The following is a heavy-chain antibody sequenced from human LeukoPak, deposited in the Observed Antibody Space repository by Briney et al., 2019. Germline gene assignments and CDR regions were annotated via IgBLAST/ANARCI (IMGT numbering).Heavy chain of an antibody. Sequence: ASVKVSCKTSGYTFTSYGISWVRQAPGQGLEWMGWINTNTGNPTYAQGFTGRFVFSLDTSASTAYLQISSLKAEDTAVYYCARGESWELLVYWGQGTLVTVSS. CDR1: GYTFTSYG. J-gene: IGHJ4*02. V-gene: IGHV7-4-1*02. CDR2: INTNTGNP. CDR3: ARGESWELLVY. D-gene: IGHD1-26*01.